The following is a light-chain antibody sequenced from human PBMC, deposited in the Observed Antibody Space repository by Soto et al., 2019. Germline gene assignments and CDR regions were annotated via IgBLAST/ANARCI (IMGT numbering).Light chain of an antibody. CDR2: DVS. CDR1: SSDVGGYNY. CDR3: GSDTSSSTLDV. Sequence: QSALTQPASVSGSPGQSITISCTGTSSDVGGYNYVSWYQQQPGKAPKLMIYDVSNRPSGVSNRFSGSKSGNTASLTISGLQAEDEADYYRGSDTSSSTLDVFGTGTKVTVL. J-gene: IGLJ1*01. V-gene: IGLV2-14*01.